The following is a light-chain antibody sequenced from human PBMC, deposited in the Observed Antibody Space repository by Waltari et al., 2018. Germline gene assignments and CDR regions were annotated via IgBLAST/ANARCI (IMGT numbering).Light chain of an antibody. CDR1: LSHLGGYNF. J-gene: IGLJ2*01. CDR2: EVY. V-gene: IGLV2-14*01. Sequence: QSALTQPASVSGSPGQSITIPCPGTLSHLGGYNFVPWYHQPPGKVPKLIIYEVYNRPSGVSYRFSGSKSGNTASLTISGLQAEDEADYYCSSYTSSSTGIFGGGTKLTVL. CDR3: SSYTSSSTGI.